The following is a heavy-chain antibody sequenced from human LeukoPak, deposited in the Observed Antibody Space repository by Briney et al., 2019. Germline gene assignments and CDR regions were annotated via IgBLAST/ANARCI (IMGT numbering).Heavy chain of an antibody. CDR2: ISRSGSTI. D-gene: IGHD2-15*01. CDR1: GFTFSSYE. J-gene: IGHJ3*02. V-gene: IGHV3-48*03. CDR3: GRGGYCSGGTCYRFNAFDI. Sequence: GGPLRLSCAASGFTFSSYEMNWVRQAPGKGLEWVSYISRSGSTIYYADSVKGRFTISRDNAKNSLNLQMNSLRAEDTAVYYCGRGGYCSGGTCYRFNAFDIWGQGTTVTVSS.